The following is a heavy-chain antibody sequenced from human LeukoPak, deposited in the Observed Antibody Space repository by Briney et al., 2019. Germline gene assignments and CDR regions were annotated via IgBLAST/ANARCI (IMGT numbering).Heavy chain of an antibody. CDR1: GGTFSSYA. V-gene: IGHV1-69*05. D-gene: IGHD2-2*01. CDR2: ISPIFGTA. Sequence: SVKDSCKASGGTFSSYAISWVLQAPGQGLEWMGGISPIFGTANYAQKFQGRVTITTDESTSTAYMELSSLRYEDTAVYYCARSGTYCSSTSCYLNPWGQGTLVTVSS. J-gene: IGHJ5*02. CDR3: ARSGTYCSSTSCYLNP.